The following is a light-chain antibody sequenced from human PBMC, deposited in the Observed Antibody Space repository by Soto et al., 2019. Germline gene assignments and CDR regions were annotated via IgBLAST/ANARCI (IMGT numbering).Light chain of an antibody. CDR3: SSYTSSSTLEV. Sequence: LSEPASVTVYTAQSITIFYTGTSSDVGGYNYVSWYQQHPGKAPKLMIYDVSNRPSGVSNRFSGSKSGNTASLTISGLQAEDEADYYCSSYTSSSTLEVFGTGTKVTVL. J-gene: IGLJ1*01. CDR1: SSDVGGYNY. V-gene: IGLV2-14*01. CDR2: DVS.